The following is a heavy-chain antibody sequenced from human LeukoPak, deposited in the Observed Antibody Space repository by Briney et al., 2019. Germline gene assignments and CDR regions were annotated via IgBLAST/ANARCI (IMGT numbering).Heavy chain of an antibody. CDR3: ARLAISSIWSVYFDY. J-gene: IGHJ4*02. D-gene: IGHD6-13*01. Sequence: GESLKISCKGSGYSLTSYWIGWVRQMPGKGLEWMGIIYPGDSNTRYSPSFQGQVTISADKSISTAYLQWSSLKASDTAMYYCARLAISSIWSVYFDYWGQGTLVTVSS. CDR2: IYPGDSNT. V-gene: IGHV5-51*01. CDR1: GYSLTSYW.